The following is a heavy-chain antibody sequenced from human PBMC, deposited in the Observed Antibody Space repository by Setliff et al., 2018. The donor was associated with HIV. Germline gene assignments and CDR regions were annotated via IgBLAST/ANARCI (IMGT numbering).Heavy chain of an antibody. Sequence: ASVKVSCKASGYSFSNYGLTWVRQAPGQGLEWVGWISTYSGDTSYAQNLQGRVTMTTDTSTTTGYMELRSLRSDDTAVYYCARVKNIAVVILDAFDIWGQGTVVTVSS. CDR1: GYSFSNYG. CDR3: ARVKNIAVVILDAFDI. CDR2: ISTYSGDT. J-gene: IGHJ3*02. D-gene: IGHD6-19*01. V-gene: IGHV1-18*01.